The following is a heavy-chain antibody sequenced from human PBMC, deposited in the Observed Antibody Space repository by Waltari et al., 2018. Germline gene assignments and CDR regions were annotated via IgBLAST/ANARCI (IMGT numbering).Heavy chain of an antibody. Sequence: VQLVQSGAAVQKPGAALTVSCTASEYNFIGYYIHWVRQAPGQGLEWMGWINPNTGGTKYAQKYQGRVTLTRDTSISTAYMELSSLGSDDMAVFYCARQAARNFDYWGQGTLVTVSS. V-gene: IGHV1-2*02. CDR3: ARQAARNFDY. CDR1: EYNFIGYY. J-gene: IGHJ4*02. CDR2: INPNTGGT.